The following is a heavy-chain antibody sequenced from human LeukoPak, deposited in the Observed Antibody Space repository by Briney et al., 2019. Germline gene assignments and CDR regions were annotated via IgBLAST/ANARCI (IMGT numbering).Heavy chain of an antibody. J-gene: IGHJ6*03. Sequence: ASVKVSCKASGYTFTSYGISWVRQAPGQGLEWMGWISAYNGNTNYAQKLQGRVTMTTDTSTSTAYVELRSLRSDDTAVYYCARADDSYYDFWSGRTTTQNMDVWGKGTTVTVSS. CDR2: ISAYNGNT. CDR1: GYTFTSYG. V-gene: IGHV1-18*01. CDR3: ARADDSYYDFWSGRTTTQNMDV. D-gene: IGHD3-3*01.